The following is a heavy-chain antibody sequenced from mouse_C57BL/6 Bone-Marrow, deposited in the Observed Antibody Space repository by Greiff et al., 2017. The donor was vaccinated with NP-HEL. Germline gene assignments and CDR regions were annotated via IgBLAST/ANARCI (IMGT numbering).Heavy chain of an antibody. Sequence: EVQRVESGGGLVKPGGSLKLSCAASGFTFSSYAMSWVRQTPEKRLEWVATISDGGSYTYYPDNVKGRFTISRDNAKNNLYLQMSHLKSEDTAMYYWARNRGRWLLPYYYARDYWGKATSVPVSP. CDR3: ARNRGRWLLPYYYARDY. V-gene: IGHV5-4*01. D-gene: IGHD2-3*01. CDR2: ISDGGSYT. J-gene: IGHJ4*01. CDR1: GFTFSSYA.